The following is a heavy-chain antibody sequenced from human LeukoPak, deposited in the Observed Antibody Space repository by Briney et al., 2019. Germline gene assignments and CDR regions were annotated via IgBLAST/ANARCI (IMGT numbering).Heavy chain of an antibody. CDR1: GFTFDDSV. CDR2: INWNSGNI. Sequence: GGSLRLSCAGAGFTFDDSVMHWVRQAPGKGLEWVSTINWNSGNIGYADSVKGRFTISRDNAKNSLFLQMNSLRTEDTALCYCAKGGHPTRYYYGMDVWGQGTTVTVSS. V-gene: IGHV3-9*01. CDR3: AKGGHPTRYYYGMDV. J-gene: IGHJ6*02. D-gene: IGHD2-15*01.